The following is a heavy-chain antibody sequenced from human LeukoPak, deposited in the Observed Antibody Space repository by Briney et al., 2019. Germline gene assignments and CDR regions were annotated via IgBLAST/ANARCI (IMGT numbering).Heavy chain of an antibody. CDR3: AREAMVRGVIITPWFDP. Sequence: PGGSLRLSCAASGFTFSDYYMSWIRQAPGKRLEWVSYISSSGSTIYYADSVKGRFTISRDNAKNSLYLQMNSLRAEDTAVYYCAREAMVRGVIITPWFDPWGQGTLVTVSS. CDR1: GFTFSDYY. CDR2: ISSSGSTI. J-gene: IGHJ5*02. V-gene: IGHV3-11*01. D-gene: IGHD3-10*01.